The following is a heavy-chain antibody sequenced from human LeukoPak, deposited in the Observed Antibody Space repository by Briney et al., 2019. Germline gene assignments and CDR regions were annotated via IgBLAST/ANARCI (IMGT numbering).Heavy chain of an antibody. CDR1: GGSFGGDY. CDR2: INHSGNT. CDR3: ARMAAAGTDPGAFDI. Sequence: SQTLSLACVVYGGSFGGDYWSWIRQPPGKGLEWIGEINHSGNTNDNPSHKSRATLSVDTSKNQFSLKLRSVTAADSALYYCARMAAAGTDPGAFDIWGQGTMVTVSS. D-gene: IGHD6-13*01. J-gene: IGHJ3*02. V-gene: IGHV4-34*04.